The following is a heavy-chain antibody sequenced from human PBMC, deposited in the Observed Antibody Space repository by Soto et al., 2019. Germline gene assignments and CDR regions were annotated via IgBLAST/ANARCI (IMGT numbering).Heavy chain of an antibody. Sequence: DVQLLESGGGLVQPGGSLRLSCAASGFSFSSYAMFWVRQAPGKGLGWVAVISARGGSSYFADSVKGRFTLSRDNSKNVLSLEMNSLRAEDTAIYFCAKGSIEYSASVDNWGQGTLVVVSS. CDR1: GFSFSSYA. V-gene: IGHV3-23*01. CDR2: ISARGGSS. CDR3: AKGSIEYSASVDN. D-gene: IGHD5-12*01. J-gene: IGHJ4*02.